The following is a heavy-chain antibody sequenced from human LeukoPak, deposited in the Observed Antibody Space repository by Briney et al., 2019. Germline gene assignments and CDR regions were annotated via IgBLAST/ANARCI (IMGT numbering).Heavy chain of an antibody. CDR1: GFTFSSYA. D-gene: IGHD6-19*01. Sequence: PGGSLRLSCAASGFTFSSYAMSWVRQAPGKGLEWVSAISGSGGSTYYADSVKGRFTISRDSSKNTLYLQMNSLRAEDTAVYYCAKGAQQWLAHNWFDPWGQGTLVTVSS. J-gene: IGHJ5*02. V-gene: IGHV3-23*01. CDR2: ISGSGGST. CDR3: AKGAQQWLAHNWFDP.